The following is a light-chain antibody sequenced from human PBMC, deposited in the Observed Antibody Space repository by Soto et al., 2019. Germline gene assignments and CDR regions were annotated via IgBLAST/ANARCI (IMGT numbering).Light chain of an antibody. CDR1: ISNIGSNT. Sequence: SSLAQPPSASGTPGQRITISCSGSISNIGSNTVNWYQQLPGTAPKLLIYANNHRPSGVPDRISASKSGTSASLAISGLQSEDEGDYSCAAWDDSLNGYVYGAGTKVTV. CDR2: ANN. V-gene: IGLV1-44*01. J-gene: IGLJ1*01. CDR3: AAWDDSLNGYV.